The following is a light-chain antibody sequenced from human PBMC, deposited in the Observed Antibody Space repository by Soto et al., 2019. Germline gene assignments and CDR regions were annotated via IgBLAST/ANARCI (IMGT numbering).Light chain of an antibody. Sequence: DVQMTQSPSSLSAVVGDRVTITCRARQGIAPYLSWFQQKPGKVPKLLIYATSTLQSGVPSRFSGSGSGTDFTLTISSLQPEDVATYYCQKYNSAPLTFGGGTKVEIK. CDR3: QKYNSAPLT. J-gene: IGKJ4*01. CDR1: QGIAPY. CDR2: ATS. V-gene: IGKV1-27*01.